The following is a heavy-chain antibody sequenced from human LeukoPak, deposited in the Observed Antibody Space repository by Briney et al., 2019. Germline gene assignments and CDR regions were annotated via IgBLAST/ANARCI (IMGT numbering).Heavy chain of an antibody. J-gene: IGHJ5*02. D-gene: IGHD2-15*01. Sequence: PSETLSFTCTVSGGSISSGSYYWAWIRQAPGKGLEWIGNIYHSGITYYNPSLKSRVTMSVDTSKNHFSLKLNSLTAADTAVYYCARHHSALNWFDPWGQGTLVTVSS. CDR3: ARHHSALNWFDP. CDR1: GGSISSGSYY. CDR2: IYHSGIT. V-gene: IGHV4-39*01.